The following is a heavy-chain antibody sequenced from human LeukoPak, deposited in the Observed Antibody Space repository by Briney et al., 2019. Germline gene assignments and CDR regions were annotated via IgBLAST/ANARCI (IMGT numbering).Heavy chain of an antibody. V-gene: IGHV3-15*01. CDR3: TTGGYGGQFDY. CDR1: GFTFNSHA. D-gene: IGHD5-12*01. J-gene: IGHJ4*02. CDR2: IKSKTDGGTT. Sequence: GSLRLSCAVSGFTFNSHAMCWVRQAPGKGLEWVGRIKSKTDGGTTDYAAPVKGRFTISRDDSKNTLYLQMNSLKTEDTAVYYCTTGGYGGQFDYWGQGTLVTVSS.